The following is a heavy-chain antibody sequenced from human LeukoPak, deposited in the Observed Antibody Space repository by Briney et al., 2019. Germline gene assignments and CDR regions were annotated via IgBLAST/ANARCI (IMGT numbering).Heavy chain of an antibody. V-gene: IGHV3-48*04. CDR2: ITNGGNSK. J-gene: IGHJ6*02. Sequence: GGSLRLSCAASEFTFSSYSMNWVRQAPGKGLEWVSYITNGGNSKSYADSVKGRFTISRDNAKNTLYLQMNSLRAEDTAVYYCGRGRYYAMDVWGQGTTVTVSS. CDR1: EFTFSSYS. CDR3: GRGRYYAMDV.